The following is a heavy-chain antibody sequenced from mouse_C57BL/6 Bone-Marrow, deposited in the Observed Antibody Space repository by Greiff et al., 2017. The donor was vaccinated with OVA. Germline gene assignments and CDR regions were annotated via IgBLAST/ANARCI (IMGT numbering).Heavy chain of an antibody. CDR1: GYTFTDYY. V-gene: IGHV1-75*01. CDR2: IFPGSGST. CDR3: AREKDYYGSSPWYFDV. D-gene: IGHD1-1*01. Sequence: QVQLQQSGPELVKPGASVKISCKASGYTFTDYYINWVKQRPGQGLEWIGWIFPGSGSTYYNEKFKGKAALTVDKSSSTAYMLLSSLTSEDSAVYFCAREKDYYGSSPWYFDVWGTGTTVTVSS. J-gene: IGHJ1*03.